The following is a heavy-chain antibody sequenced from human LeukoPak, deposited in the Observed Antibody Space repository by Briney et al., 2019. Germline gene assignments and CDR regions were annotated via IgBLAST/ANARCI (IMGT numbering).Heavy chain of an antibody. D-gene: IGHD5-24*01. CDR2: ISSSSSYI. J-gene: IGHJ4*02. V-gene: IGHV3-21*01. CDR1: GFTFSSYS. CDR3: AREDHDGGTGDY. Sequence: PGGSLRLSCAASGFTFSSYSMNWVRQAPGKGLEWVSSISSSSSYIYYADSVKGRFTISRDNAKNSLYLQMNSLRAEDTAVYYCAREDHDGGTGDYWGQGTLVTISS.